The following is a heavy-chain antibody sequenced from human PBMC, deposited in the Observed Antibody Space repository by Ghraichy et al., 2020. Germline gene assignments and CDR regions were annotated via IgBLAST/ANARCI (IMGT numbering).Heavy chain of an antibody. CDR2: INHSGST. V-gene: IGHV4-34*01. CDR3: ARGRATHYYYYGMDV. CDR1: GGSFSGYY. J-gene: IGHJ6*02. Sequence: SQTLSLTCAVYGGSFSGYYWSWIRQPPGKGLEWIGEINHSGSTNYNPSLKSRVTISVDTSKNQFSLKLSSVTAADTAVYYCARGRATHYYYYGMDVWGQGTTVTVSS.